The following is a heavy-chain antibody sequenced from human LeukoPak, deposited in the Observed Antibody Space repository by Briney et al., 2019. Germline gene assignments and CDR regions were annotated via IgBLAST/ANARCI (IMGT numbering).Heavy chain of an antibody. D-gene: IGHD2-2*01. J-gene: IGHJ1*01. V-gene: IGHV1-18*01. CDR1: GYTFTSYG. Sequence: ASVKVSSKASGYTFTSYGISWVRQAPGQGLEWMGWTSAYNGNTNYAQKLQGRVTMTTDTSTSTAYMELSSLRSDDTAVYYCARAPGGPYCSSTSCYAKYFQHWGQGTLVTVSS. CDR3: ARAPGGPYCSSTSCYAKYFQH. CDR2: TSAYNGNT.